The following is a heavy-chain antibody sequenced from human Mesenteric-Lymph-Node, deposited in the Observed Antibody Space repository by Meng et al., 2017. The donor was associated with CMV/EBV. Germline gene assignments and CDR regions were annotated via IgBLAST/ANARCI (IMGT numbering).Heavy chain of an antibody. Sequence: ASVKVSCKASGYTFTNYGISWVRQAPGQGLEWMGWISAYNGNTNYAQKVQGRLTLTTDTSTSTAYMELRSLRSDDTAMYYCARVEEKEGDWFDPWGQGTLVTVSS. CDR2: ISAYNGNT. CDR1: GYTFTNYG. V-gene: IGHV1-18*01. D-gene: IGHD3-16*01. J-gene: IGHJ5*02. CDR3: ARVEEKEGDWFDP.